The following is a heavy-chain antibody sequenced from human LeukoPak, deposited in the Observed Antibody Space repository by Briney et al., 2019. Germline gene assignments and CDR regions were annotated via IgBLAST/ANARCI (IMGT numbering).Heavy chain of an antibody. CDR3: TRLGTVGAETFDY. V-gene: IGHV3-73*01. J-gene: IGHJ4*02. Sequence: PGGSLRLSCAASGFTFSGSAIHWVRQASGKGLEWVGGIRSKTDTYATAYAASVKGRFTISRDDSKNTAYLQMNSLKTEDTAVYYCTRLGTVGAETFDYWGQGTLVTVSS. CDR1: GFTFSGSA. D-gene: IGHD1-26*01. CDR2: IRSKTDTYAT.